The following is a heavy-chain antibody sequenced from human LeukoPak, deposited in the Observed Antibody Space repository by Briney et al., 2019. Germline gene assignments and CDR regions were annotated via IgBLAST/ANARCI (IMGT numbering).Heavy chain of an antibody. V-gene: IGHV3-30-3*01. CDR1: GFTFSNYW. CDR2: ISYDGRQK. D-gene: IGHD3-3*01. Sequence: GGSLRLSCAASGFTFSNYWMHWVRQAPGKGLEWVAVISYDGRQKFYGDSVKGRFTISRDNPKNAVYLQMNSLRNDDTAVYYCARVFLERLTSGYFDNWGQGNLVTVSP. J-gene: IGHJ4*02. CDR3: ARVFLERLTSGYFDN.